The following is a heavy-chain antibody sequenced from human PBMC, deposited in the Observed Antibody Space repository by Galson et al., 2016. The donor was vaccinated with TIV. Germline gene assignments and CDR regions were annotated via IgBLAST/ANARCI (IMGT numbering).Heavy chain of an antibody. CDR1: GNSLTELV. CDR2: FDPEVSKT. CDR3: ATVAWFPGLSLDN. J-gene: IGHJ4*02. D-gene: IGHD2/OR15-2a*01. Sequence: SVKVSCKVSGNSLTELVLHRVRQAPGRGLEWMGGFDPEVSKTVYAQRFQGRVTVTADTYRDTAYMELGSLRIEDTAVYYCATVAWFPGLSLDNWGQGTLVTVSS. V-gene: IGHV1-24*01.